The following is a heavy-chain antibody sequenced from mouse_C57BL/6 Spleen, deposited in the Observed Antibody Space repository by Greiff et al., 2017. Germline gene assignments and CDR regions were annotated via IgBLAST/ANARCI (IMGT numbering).Heavy chain of an antibody. Sequence: QVQLQQPGAELVKPGASVKLSCKASGYTFTSYWMYWVKQRPGQGLEWIGMIHPNSGSTNYNEKFKSKATLAVDNSSSTAYMQLSSLTSEDSAVYYCARTELQGLDYWGQGTTLTVSS. CDR3: ARTELQGLDY. J-gene: IGHJ2*01. D-gene: IGHD1-1*01. CDR1: GYTFTSYW. V-gene: IGHV1-64*01. CDR2: IHPNSGST.